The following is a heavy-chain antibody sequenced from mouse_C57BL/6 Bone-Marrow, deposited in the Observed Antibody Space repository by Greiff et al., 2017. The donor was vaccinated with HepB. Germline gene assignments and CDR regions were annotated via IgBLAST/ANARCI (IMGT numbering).Heavy chain of an antibody. Sequence: EVKLVESGGGLVKPGGSLKLSCAASGFTFSSYAMSWVRQTPEKRLEWVATISDGGSYTYYPDNVKGRFTISRDNAKSNLYLQMSHLKSEDTAMYYCARDPRQLRLAYWGQGTLVTVSA. CDR2: ISDGGSYT. CDR3: ARDPRQLRLAY. CDR1: GFTFSSYA. D-gene: IGHD3-2*02. V-gene: IGHV5-4*01. J-gene: IGHJ3*01.